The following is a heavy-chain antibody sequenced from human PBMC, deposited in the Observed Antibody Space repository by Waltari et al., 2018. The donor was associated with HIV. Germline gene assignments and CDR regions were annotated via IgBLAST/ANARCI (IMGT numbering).Heavy chain of an antibody. CDR2: IYPGDSDT. J-gene: IGHJ4*02. Sequence: EVQLVQSGAEVKKPGESLKISCKGSGYSFTSYWIGWVRQMHGKGLEWMGIIYPGDSDTRYSPSFQGQVTISADKSISTAYLQWSSLKASDTAMYYCARSGVTTVVTPNGFDYWGQGTLVTVSS. CDR3: ARSGVTTVVTPNGFDY. V-gene: IGHV5-51*01. CDR1: GYSFTSYW. D-gene: IGHD4-17*01.